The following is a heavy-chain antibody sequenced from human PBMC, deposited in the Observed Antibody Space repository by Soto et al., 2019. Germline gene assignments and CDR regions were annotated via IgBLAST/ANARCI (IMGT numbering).Heavy chain of an antibody. J-gene: IGHJ5*02. Sequence: QPHLVESGGGVVQPGRSLRLSCAAAGFSFSHYAMHWVRQPPGKGLEWVALISYDGDNRYFSDSVRGRFTISRDNYKITVELAMNAVVYDDTASYDCRSASPDSAIAFDLWGRGTLVTVSS. CDR2: ISYDGDNR. D-gene: IGHD3-3*01. CDR1: GFSFSHYA. V-gene: IGHV3-30-3*01. CDR3: RSASPDSAIAFDL.